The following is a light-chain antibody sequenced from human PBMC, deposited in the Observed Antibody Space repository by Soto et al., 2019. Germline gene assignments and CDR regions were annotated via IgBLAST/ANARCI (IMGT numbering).Light chain of an antibody. CDR1: QSISYW. CDR2: DAS. J-gene: IGKJ2*01. CDR3: QQYNSYVHT. V-gene: IGKV1-5*01. Sequence: DIQMTQSPSTLSASVGDRVTITCRASQSISYWLAWYQQKPGKAPKLLIYDASSLESGVPSRFSGSGSGTEFTLTISGLQSDDFASYYCQQYNSYVHTFGQGTKLEIK.